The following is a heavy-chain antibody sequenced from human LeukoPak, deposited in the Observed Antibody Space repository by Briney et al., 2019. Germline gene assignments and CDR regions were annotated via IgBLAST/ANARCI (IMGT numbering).Heavy chain of an antibody. CDR1: GFIFSTNY. D-gene: IGHD5-12*01. V-gene: IGHV3-53*01. CDR2: IYSGGAI. CDR3: AKETGYSGYDYGDY. J-gene: IGHJ4*02. Sequence: GGSLRLSCAASGFIFSTNYMSWVRQAPGKGLEWVSVIYSGGAIHYADSVKGRFTISRDNSKNTLYLQMNSLRAEDTAVYYCAKETGYSGYDYGDYWGQGTLVTVSS.